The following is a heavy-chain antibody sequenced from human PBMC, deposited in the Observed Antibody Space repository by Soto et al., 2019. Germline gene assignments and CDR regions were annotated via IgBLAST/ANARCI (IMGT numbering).Heavy chain of an antibody. V-gene: IGHV4-4*03. J-gene: IGHJ6*02. CDR1: RGSISSSNC. Sequence: RPETLSPACAVSRGSISSSNCWCGIRQPPGMGLWCVGEIYHSGRTNYNPSLKSRVTISVDKSKNPLSLKPTSVTAADTAVNYCSRQWGGHACNYFNGIDVWGQGTTVTVSS. CDR2: IYHSGRT. CDR3: SRQWGGHACNYFNGIDV. D-gene: IGHD1-26*01.